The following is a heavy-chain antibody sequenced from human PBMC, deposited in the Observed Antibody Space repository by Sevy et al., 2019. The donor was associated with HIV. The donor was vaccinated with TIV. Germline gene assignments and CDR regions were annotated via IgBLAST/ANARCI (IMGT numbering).Heavy chain of an antibody. V-gene: IGHV1-69*13. CDR2: IIPIFGTT. D-gene: IGHD3-22*01. Sequence: ASVKVSCKDSGGTFSSSAITWVRQAPGQGLEWMGGIIPIFGTTNYAQNFQGRVTITADESTSTAYMELSSLRSEDTAVYYCARPSDTSALFKWAFDIWGPGTMVTVSS. CDR1: GGTFSSSA. J-gene: IGHJ3*02. CDR3: ARPSDTSALFKWAFDI.